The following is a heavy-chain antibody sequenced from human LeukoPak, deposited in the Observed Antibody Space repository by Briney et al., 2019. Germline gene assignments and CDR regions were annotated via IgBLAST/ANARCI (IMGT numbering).Heavy chain of an antibody. Sequence: ASVKVSCKASGYTFTSYGISWVRQAPGQGLEWMGWISAYNGNTNYAQKLQGRVTMTTDTSTSTAYMELRSLRSDDTAVYYCATFQQSYSSGWYPLGYWGQGTLVTVSS. D-gene: IGHD6-19*01. CDR3: ATFQQSYSSGWYPLGY. CDR1: GYTFTSYG. CDR2: ISAYNGNT. V-gene: IGHV1-18*01. J-gene: IGHJ4*02.